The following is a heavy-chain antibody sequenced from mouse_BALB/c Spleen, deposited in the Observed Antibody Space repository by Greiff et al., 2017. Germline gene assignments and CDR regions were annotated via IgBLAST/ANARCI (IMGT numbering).Heavy chain of an antibody. CDR3: ARDPRLRFYAMDY. D-gene: IGHD2-2*01. V-gene: IGHV2-6-7*01. Sequence: QVQLKESGPGLVAPSQSLSITCTVSGFSLTGYGVNWVRQPPGKGLEWLGMIWGDGSTDYNSALKSRLSISKDNSKSQVFLKMNSLQTDDTARYYCARDPRLRFYAMDYWGQGTSVTVSS. CDR2: IWGDGST. CDR1: GFSLTGYG. J-gene: IGHJ4*01.